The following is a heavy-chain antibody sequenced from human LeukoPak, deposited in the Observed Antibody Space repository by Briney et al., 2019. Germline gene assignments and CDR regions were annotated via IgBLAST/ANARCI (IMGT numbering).Heavy chain of an antibody. J-gene: IGHJ4*02. CDR1: GFSFSSYG. V-gene: IGHV3-33*01. D-gene: IGHD2-15*01. Sequence: GRSLRLSCAASGFSFSSYGMHWVRQAPGKGLEWVAVMYYDGISKYYADSVKGRFTISRDNSKNTLYLQMNSPRVEDTAVYYCARDYYCSGGSCLYFDYWGQGTLVTVSS. CDR3: ARDYYCSGGSCLYFDY. CDR2: MYYDGISK.